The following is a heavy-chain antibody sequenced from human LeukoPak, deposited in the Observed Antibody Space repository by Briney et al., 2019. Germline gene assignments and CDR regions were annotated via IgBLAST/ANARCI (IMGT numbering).Heavy chain of an antibody. CDR1: GGSISSYY. V-gene: IGHV4-59*01. Sequence: SETPSLTCTVSGGSISSYYWSWIRQPPGKGLEWIGYIYYSGSTNYNPSLKSRVTISVDTSKNQFSLKLSSVTAADTAVYYCARVKGYSYGSAFTEYFDLWGRGTLVTVSS. J-gene: IGHJ2*01. CDR3: ARVKGYSYGSAFTEYFDL. D-gene: IGHD5-18*01. CDR2: IYYSGST.